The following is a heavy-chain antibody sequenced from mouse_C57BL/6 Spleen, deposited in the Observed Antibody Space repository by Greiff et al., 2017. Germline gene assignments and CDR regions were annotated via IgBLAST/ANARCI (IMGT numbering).Heavy chain of an antibody. V-gene: IGHV10-3*01. CDR2: IRSKSSNYST. D-gene: IGHD2-4*01. Sequence: EVQLLESGGGLVQPKGSLKLSCAASGFTFTTYALHWVRPAPGKGMEWVARIRSKSSNYSTYYADSVKDRFTISRDDSQSMLYLQMNNLKTEDTAMYYCVRRGSAYDYDEYFDVWGTGTTVTVSS. J-gene: IGHJ1*03. CDR3: VRRGSAYDYDEYFDV. CDR1: GFTFTTYA.